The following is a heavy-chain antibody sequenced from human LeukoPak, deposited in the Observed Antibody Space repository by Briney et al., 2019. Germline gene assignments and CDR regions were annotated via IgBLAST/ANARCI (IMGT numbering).Heavy chain of an antibody. J-gene: IGHJ4*02. V-gene: IGHV1-69*13. CDR3: ARDTLGYCSGGSCYYFDY. CDR1: GGTCSSYA. Sequence: SVKVSCKASGGTCSSYAISWVRQAPGQGLEWMGGIIPIFGTANYAQKFQGRVTITADESTSTAYMELSSLRSKDTAVYYCARDTLGYCSGGSCYYFDYWGQGTLVTVSS. CDR2: IIPIFGTA. D-gene: IGHD2-15*01.